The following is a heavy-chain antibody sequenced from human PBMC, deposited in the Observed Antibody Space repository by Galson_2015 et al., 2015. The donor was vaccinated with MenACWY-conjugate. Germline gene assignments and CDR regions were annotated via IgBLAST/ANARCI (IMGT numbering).Heavy chain of an antibody. CDR1: GFTFSHYG. CDR3: ARVLSSGCTRQFDY. D-gene: IGHD3-22*01. V-gene: IGHV3-30*03. CDR2: ISYDGNNK. Sequence: SLRLSCAASGFTFSHYGMHWVRQAPGKGLEWVTAISYDGNNKYYADSVKGRFTISRDNSKNTVSLQMNGLTTEDTAVYFCARVLSSGCTRQFDYWGQGTLVSVSS. J-gene: IGHJ4*02.